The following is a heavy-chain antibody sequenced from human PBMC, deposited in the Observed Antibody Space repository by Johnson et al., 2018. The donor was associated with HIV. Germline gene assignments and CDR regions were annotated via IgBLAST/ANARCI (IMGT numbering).Heavy chain of an antibody. CDR1: GFTFSDHY. J-gene: IGHJ3*02. V-gene: IGHV3-30*02. CDR3: AKRGSTMIGGAGAFDI. Sequence: QVQLVESGGGLAKPGGSLRLSCVGSGFTFSDHYMSWVRQAPGKGLEWVAFIRYDGSNRYYADSVKGRFTISRDNSKNTLYLQMNSLRAEDTAVYYCAKRGSTMIGGAGAFDIWGQGTMVTVSS. D-gene: IGHD3-22*01. CDR2: IRYDGSNR.